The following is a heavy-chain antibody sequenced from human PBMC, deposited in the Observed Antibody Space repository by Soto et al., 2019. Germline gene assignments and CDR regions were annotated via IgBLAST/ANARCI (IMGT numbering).Heavy chain of an antibody. Sequence: PSETLSLTCAVYGGSFSGYYWSWIRQKPGKGLEWIGEINHSGSTNYNPSLKSRVTISVDTSKNQFSLKLTSVTAADTAVYYCARDPDTAMVPYYYGMDVWGQGTTVTVSS. J-gene: IGHJ6*02. V-gene: IGHV4-34*01. CDR1: GGSFSGYY. D-gene: IGHD5-18*01. CDR3: ARDPDTAMVPYYYGMDV. CDR2: INHSGST.